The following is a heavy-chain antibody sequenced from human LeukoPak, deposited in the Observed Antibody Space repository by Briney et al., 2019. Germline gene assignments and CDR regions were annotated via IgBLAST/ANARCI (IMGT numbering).Heavy chain of an antibody. J-gene: IGHJ5*02. Sequence: SETLSLTCAVYGGSFSGYYWSWIRQPPGKGLEWIGEINHSGSTNYNPSLKSRVTISVDTSKNQFSLKLSSVTAADTAVYYCARGVRGSGSYYVGPNWFDPWGQGTLVTVSS. V-gene: IGHV4-34*01. CDR3: ARGVRGSGSYYVGPNWFDP. D-gene: IGHD3-10*01. CDR1: GGSFSGYY. CDR2: INHSGST.